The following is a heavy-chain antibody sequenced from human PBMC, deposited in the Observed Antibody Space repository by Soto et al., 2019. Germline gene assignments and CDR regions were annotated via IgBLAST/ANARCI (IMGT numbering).Heavy chain of an antibody. CDR2: INHSGST. Sequence: SETLSLTCAVYGGSFSGYYLSWIRQPPGKGLEWIGEINHSGSTNYNPSLKSRVTISVDTSKNQFSLKLSSVTAADTAVYYCARGRAYYYYGMDVWGQGTTVTVSS. CDR1: GGSFSGYY. CDR3: ARGRAYYYYGMDV. J-gene: IGHJ6*02. V-gene: IGHV4-34*01.